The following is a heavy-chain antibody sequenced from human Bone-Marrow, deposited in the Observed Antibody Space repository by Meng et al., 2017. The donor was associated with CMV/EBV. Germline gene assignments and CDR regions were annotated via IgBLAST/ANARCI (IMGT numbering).Heavy chain of an antibody. V-gene: IGHV3-48*03. Sequence: GGSLRLSCAASGFTFSSYEMNWVRQAPGKGLEWVSYISSSGSTIYYADSVKGRFTISRDNAKNSLYLQMNSLRAEDTAVYYCAKHHEGNPDYYYGMDVWGQGTTVTGSS. CDR2: ISSSGSTI. J-gene: IGHJ6*02. CDR3: AKHHEGNPDYYYGMDV. CDR1: GFTFSSYE. D-gene: IGHD1-14*01.